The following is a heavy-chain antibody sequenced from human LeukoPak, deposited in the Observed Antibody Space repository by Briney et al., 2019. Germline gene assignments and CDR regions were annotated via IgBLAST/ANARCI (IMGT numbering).Heavy chain of an antibody. CDR2: IEHDGSYV. CDR1: GFTFRNYG. CDR3: AKAAGFMVRGVISDY. V-gene: IGHV3-30*02. Sequence: GGSLRLSCVASGFTFRNYGIHWVRQAPDKGLEWVAFIEHDGSYVHYLESVRGRFSLSRDDSKTAVSLQMNSLRAEDTAVYYCAKAAGFMVRGVISDYWGQGTLVTVSS. J-gene: IGHJ4*02. D-gene: IGHD3-10*01.